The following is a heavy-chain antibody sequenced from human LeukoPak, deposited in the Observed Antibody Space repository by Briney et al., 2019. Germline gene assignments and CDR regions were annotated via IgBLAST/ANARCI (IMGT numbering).Heavy chain of an antibody. J-gene: IGHJ4*02. CDR1: GGSISSGSYY. D-gene: IGHD1-1*01. V-gene: IGHV4-61*02. CDR3: ARGGNWNGLFDY. CDR2: IYTSGST. Sequence: SETLSLTCTVSGGSISSGSYYWSWIRQPAGKGLEWIGRIYTSGSTNYNPSLKSRVTISVDTSKNHIPLKLSTVADADTAVYSCARGGNWNGLFDYWGQGTLVTVSS.